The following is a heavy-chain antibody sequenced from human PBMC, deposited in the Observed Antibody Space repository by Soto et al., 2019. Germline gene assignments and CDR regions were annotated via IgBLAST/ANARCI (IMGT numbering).Heavy chain of an antibody. CDR2: ISAYNGNT. Sequence: ASVKVSCKASGYTFTSYGISWVRQAPGQGLEWMGWISAYNGNTNYAQKLQGRVTMTTDTSTSTAYMELRSLRSDDTAVYYCARDPTRYYDSSGPTDYWGQGTLVTVSS. D-gene: IGHD3-22*01. CDR3: ARDPTRYYDSSGPTDY. V-gene: IGHV1-18*01. J-gene: IGHJ4*02. CDR1: GYTFTSYG.